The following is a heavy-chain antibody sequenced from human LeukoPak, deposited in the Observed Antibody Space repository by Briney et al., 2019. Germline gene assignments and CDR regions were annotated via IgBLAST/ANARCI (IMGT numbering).Heavy chain of an antibody. CDR1: AGTFSSYA. V-gene: IGHV1-69*05. CDR3: ARDRITGTTGWFDP. Sequence: ASVKVSCKASAGTFSSYAISWVRQAPGQGLEWMGRIIPIFGTANYAQKFQGRVTITTDASTSTAYMELSSLRSEDTAVYYCARDRITGTTGWFDPWGQGTLVTVSS. J-gene: IGHJ5*02. D-gene: IGHD1-7*01. CDR2: IIPIFGTA.